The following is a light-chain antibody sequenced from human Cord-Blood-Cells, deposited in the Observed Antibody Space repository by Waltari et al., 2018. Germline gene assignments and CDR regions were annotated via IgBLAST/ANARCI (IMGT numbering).Light chain of an antibody. Sequence: QSALPQPRSVSGSPGQSVTISCTGPSSDVGGSNYVSWYQQHPGKAPKLMIYDVSKRPSGVPDRFSGSKSGNTASLTISGLQAEDEADYYCCSYAGSYTSYVFGTGTKVTVL. CDR2: DVS. CDR1: SSDVGGSNY. V-gene: IGLV2-11*01. J-gene: IGLJ1*01. CDR3: CSYAGSYTSYV.